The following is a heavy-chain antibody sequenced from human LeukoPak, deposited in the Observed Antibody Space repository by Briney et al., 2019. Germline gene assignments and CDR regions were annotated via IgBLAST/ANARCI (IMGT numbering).Heavy chain of an antibody. CDR2: IYYSGST. V-gene: IGHV4-59*08. CDR1: GVSISSYY. Sequence: SETLSLTCSVSGVSISSYYWSWIRQPPGKGLEWIGNIYYSGSTNYNPSLKSRVTISVDTSKNQFSLKLSSVTAADTAVYYCARRRGYCSSTSCFDAFDIWGQGTMVTVSS. D-gene: IGHD2-2*01. CDR3: ARRRGYCSSTSCFDAFDI. J-gene: IGHJ3*02.